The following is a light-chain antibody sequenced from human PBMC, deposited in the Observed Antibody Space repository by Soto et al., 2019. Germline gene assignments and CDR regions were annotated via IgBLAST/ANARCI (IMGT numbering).Light chain of an antibody. V-gene: IGLV2-11*01. CDR2: EVT. Sequence: QSVLTQPRSVSGSPGQSVTISCTGTGTDVGSYQYVSWYQQYPGKAPKLMIYEVTKRPSGVPDRFSGSKSGNTASLSISGLQADDEADYYCYSYAGSFTWVFGGGTKLTVL. CDR1: GTDVGSYQY. J-gene: IGLJ3*02. CDR3: YSYAGSFTWV.